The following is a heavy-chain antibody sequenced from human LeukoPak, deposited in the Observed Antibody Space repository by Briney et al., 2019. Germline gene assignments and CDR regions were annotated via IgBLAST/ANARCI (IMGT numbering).Heavy chain of an antibody. J-gene: IGHJ2*01. CDR3: ARRVMTYYDSSGYYHYWYFDL. CDR1: GGSISSYY. D-gene: IGHD3-22*01. Sequence: SSETLSLTCTVSGGSISSYYWSWIRQPPGKGLEWIGYIYYSGSTNYNPSLKSRVTISVDTSKNQFSLKLSSVTAADTAVYYCARRVMTYYDSSGYYHYWYFDLWGRGTLVTVSS. V-gene: IGHV4-59*08. CDR2: IYYSGST.